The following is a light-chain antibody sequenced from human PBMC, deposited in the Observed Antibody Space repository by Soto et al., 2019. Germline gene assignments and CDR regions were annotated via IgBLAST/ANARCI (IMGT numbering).Light chain of an antibody. CDR3: QQTFITPPHT. Sequence: DVQMTQSPSSLSASVGDRVTITCRASQPIIILLNWYQHKPGQAPKLLIRDASNLHSGVPSRFRGSGSQTEFTITISSLQPEDFATSYCQQTFITPPHTFGGVTRVEIK. J-gene: IGKJ4*01. V-gene: IGKV1-39*01. CDR1: QPIIIL. CDR2: DAS.